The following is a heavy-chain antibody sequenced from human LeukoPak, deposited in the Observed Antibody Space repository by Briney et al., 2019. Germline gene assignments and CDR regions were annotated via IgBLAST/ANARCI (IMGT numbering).Heavy chain of an antibody. J-gene: IGHJ6*02. CDR2: IKQDGSEK. CDR1: GFTFSSYW. D-gene: IGHD1-26*01. V-gene: IGHV3-7*01. CDR3: ARESTIVGATHYYYYGMDV. Sequence: GGSLRLSCAAPGFTFSSYWMSWVRQAPGKGLEWVANIKQDGSEKYYVDSVKGRFTISRDNAKNSLYLQMNSLRAEDTAVYYCARESTIVGATHYYYYGMDVWGQGTTVTVSS.